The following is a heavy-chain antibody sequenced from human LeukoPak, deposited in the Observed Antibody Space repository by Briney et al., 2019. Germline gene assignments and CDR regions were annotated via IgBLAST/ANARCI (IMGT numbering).Heavy chain of an antibody. CDR3: ARPNNFRFDS. V-gene: IGHV4-34*01. J-gene: IGHJ4*02. CDR1: GGTFSGYY. CDR2: IYHSGRT. Sequence: SETLSLTCAVSGGTFSGYYWSWIRQSPGKGLEWIGEIYHSGRTNYNPTLQSRATLSVDTSKRQFSLRLTSLTAADAGIYYCARPNNFRFDSWGQETLVTVSS. D-gene: IGHD5-24*01.